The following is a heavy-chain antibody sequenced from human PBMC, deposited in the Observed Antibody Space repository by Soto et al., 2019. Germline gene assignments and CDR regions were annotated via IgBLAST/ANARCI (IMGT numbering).Heavy chain of an antibody. J-gene: IGHJ5*02. CDR2: IYHSGST. V-gene: IGHV4-59*03. Sequence: SETLSLTCAVRDGSYYWAWLRQPPGKGLEWIGHIYHSGSTIYNPSLKSRVTISIDTSKSQFSLNLNSMTAADTAVYYCAGYNWNYYFDPWGQGTLVTVSS. CDR3: AGYNWNYYFDP. CDR1: DGSYY. D-gene: IGHD1-7*01.